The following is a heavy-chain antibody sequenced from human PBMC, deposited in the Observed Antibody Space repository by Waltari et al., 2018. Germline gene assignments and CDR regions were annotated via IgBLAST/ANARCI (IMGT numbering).Heavy chain of an antibody. Sequence: EVQLVESGGGLVQPGRSLRLSCTASGFTFGAYAMSWVRQAPGRGLEWVGFIRSKAYGGTTEYAASVKGRFTISRDDSKSIAYLQMNSLKTEDTAVYYCTRDPLPEWLSPYNWFDPWGQGTLVTVSS. J-gene: IGHJ5*02. CDR1: GFTFGAYA. V-gene: IGHV3-49*04. D-gene: IGHD3-3*01. CDR3: TRDPLPEWLSPYNWFDP. CDR2: IRSKAYGGTT.